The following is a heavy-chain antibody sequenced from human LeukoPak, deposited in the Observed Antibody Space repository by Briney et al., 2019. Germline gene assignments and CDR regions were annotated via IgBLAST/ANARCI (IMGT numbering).Heavy chain of an antibody. CDR3: ARSRWSDAFDI. D-gene: IGHD2-15*01. CDR2: INPNSGGT. V-gene: IGHV1-2*06. Sequence: ASVKVSCKASGYTFTGYYMHWVRQAPGQGLEWMGRINPNSGGTYYAQKFQGRVTMTRDTSISTAYMELSRLRSDDTAVYYCARSRWSDAFDIWGQGTMVTVSS. J-gene: IGHJ3*02. CDR1: GYTFTGYY.